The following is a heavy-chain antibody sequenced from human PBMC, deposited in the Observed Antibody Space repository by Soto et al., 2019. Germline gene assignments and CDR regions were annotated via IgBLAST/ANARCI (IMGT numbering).Heavy chain of an antibody. CDR1: GGSISSSSYY. D-gene: IGHD2-8*01. J-gene: IGHJ6*02. Sequence: PSETLSLTCTVSGGSISSSSYYWGWIRQPPGKGLEWIGSIYYSGSTYYNPSLKSRVTISVDTSKNQFSLKLSSVTAADTAVYYCASALYCTNGVCSNYYYYGMDVWGQGTTVTVSS. CDR3: ASALYCTNGVCSNYYYYGMDV. CDR2: IYYSGST. V-gene: IGHV4-39*01.